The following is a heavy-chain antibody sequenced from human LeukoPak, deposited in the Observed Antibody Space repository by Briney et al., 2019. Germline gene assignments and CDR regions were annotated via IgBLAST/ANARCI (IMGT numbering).Heavy chain of an antibody. V-gene: IGHV4-39*07. CDR1: GASISGSGYY. CDR2: IYSSGST. J-gene: IGHJ5*02. D-gene: IGHD4-11*01. CDR3: AKSNAWDWFDP. Sequence: SETLSLTCTVSGASISGSGYYWGWIRQPPGKGLEWIGSIYSSGSTYYNASLQSRVTISVDTSKNQFSLNLSSVTAADTAVYYCAKSNAWDWFDPWGQGTLVTVSS.